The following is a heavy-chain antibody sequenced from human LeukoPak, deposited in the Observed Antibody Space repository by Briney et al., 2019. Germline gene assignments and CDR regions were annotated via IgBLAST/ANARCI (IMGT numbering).Heavy chain of an antibody. Sequence: GRSLRLSCAASGFAFNTYAMHWVRQAPGQGLEWVALIWHDGSHKFYSNSVRGQFTISRDNSKNTVSLQMNNLRPEDTAVYYYAREILGSGSYPDFWGQGTLVTVSS. CDR3: AREILGSGSYPDF. CDR1: GFAFNTYA. J-gene: IGHJ4*02. CDR2: IWHDGSHK. V-gene: IGHV3-33*01. D-gene: IGHD3-10*01.